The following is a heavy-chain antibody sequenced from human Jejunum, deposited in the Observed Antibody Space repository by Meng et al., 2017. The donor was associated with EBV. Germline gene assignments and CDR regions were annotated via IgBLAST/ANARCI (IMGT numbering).Heavy chain of an antibody. V-gene: IGHV4-61*01. Sequence: QVQLQESGPGLVKPSETLFLTCAVSGGSVSSGSYYWSWFRQPPGKGLEWIGFVSDYGSTRYNSSLKSRITISADTSKNQFSLKLTSVTPADTAIYYCARDFSSGYFAYWGQGTLVTVSS. CDR2: VSDYGST. J-gene: IGHJ4*02. D-gene: IGHD3-22*01. CDR3: ARDFSSGYFAY. CDR1: GGSVSSGSYY.